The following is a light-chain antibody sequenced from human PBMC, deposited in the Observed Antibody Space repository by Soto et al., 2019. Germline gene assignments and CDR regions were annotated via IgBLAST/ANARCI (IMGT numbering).Light chain of an antibody. J-gene: IGKJ1*01. CDR3: QQYNNWPPWT. V-gene: IGKV3-15*01. CDR1: QSVSSN. Sequence: EIVMTQSPATLSVSPGERVTLSCRARQSVSSNLAWYQQKVVQAPRLLIYGASTRATGIPARFSGSGSGTEFTLTISSLQSEDFAVYYCQQYNNWPPWTFGQGTKVDIK. CDR2: GAS.